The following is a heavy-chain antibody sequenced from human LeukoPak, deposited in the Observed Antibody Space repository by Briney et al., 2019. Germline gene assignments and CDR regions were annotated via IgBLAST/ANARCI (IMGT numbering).Heavy chain of an antibody. CDR3: AKEWMRLSL. V-gene: IGHV3-30*18. D-gene: IGHD5-18*01. CDR1: GFTFSSYG. J-gene: IGHJ4*02. Sequence: GGSLRLSCAASGFTFSSYGMHWVRQAPGKGLEWVALISYDGGNKYYADSVKGRFIISRDNSKNRLFLQMNSLRAEDTAVYYCAKEWMRLSLWGQGTMVTVSS. CDR2: ISYDGGNK.